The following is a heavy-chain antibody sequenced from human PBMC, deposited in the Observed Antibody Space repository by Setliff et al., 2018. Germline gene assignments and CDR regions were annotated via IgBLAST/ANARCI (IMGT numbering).Heavy chain of an antibody. J-gene: IGHJ6*03. D-gene: IGHD6-19*01. CDR3: AREQWLDPPGYYYMDV. Sequence: SETLSLTCTVSGGSISSGDYYWSWIRQPPGKGLEWIGYIYYSGSTDSHPSLKSRVSISIDTSKNQFSLKLNSVTAADMAVYYCAREQWLDPPGYYYMDVWAKGTTVTVSS. CDR1: GGSISSGDYY. CDR2: IYYSGST. V-gene: IGHV4-61*08.